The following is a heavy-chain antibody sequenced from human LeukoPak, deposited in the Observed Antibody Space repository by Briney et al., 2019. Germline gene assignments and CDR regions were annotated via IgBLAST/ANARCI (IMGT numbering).Heavy chain of an antibody. D-gene: IGHD3-9*01. CDR3: ARDVGATGWHTFDY. Sequence: SQTLSLTCAISGDSVSSNNGAWNWIRQSPSRGLEWLGRTYYRSKWYNDYAGSFISRITISPDTSKNQFSLQLDSVTPEDTAVYYCARDVGATGWHTFDYWGQGTLVTASS. CDR2: TYYRSKWYN. J-gene: IGHJ4*02. V-gene: IGHV6-1*01. CDR1: GDSVSSNNGA.